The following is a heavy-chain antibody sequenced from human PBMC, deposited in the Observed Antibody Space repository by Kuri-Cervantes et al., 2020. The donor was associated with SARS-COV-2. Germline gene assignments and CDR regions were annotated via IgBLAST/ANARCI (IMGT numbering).Heavy chain of an antibody. V-gene: IGHV1-2*02. J-gene: IGHJ6*03. D-gene: IGHD3-3*01. Sequence: ASVKVSCKASGYTFTGYYMHWVRQAPGQGLEWMGWINPNSGGTNYAQKFQGRVTMTRDTSISTAYMDLSRLRSEDTAVYYCAREWVLRFLEWSHNSPYYYYYMDVWGKGTTVTVSS. CDR2: INPNSGGT. CDR1: GYTFTGYY. CDR3: AREWVLRFLEWSHNSPYYYYYMDV.